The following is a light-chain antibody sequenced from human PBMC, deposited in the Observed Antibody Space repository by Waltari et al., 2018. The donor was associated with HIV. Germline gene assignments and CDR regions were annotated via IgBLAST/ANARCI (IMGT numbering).Light chain of an antibody. V-gene: IGLV2-11*01. CDR3: CSYAGSYTWV. J-gene: IGLJ3*02. CDR2: DVT. CDR1: SSDVSHYNY. Sequence: QSALTQPRSVSGSPGQSVTISCTGTSSDVSHYNYVSWYQQPPGNAPTLMIDDVTKRPSGVPDRFSGSKSGNTASLTIAGLLAEDEADYYCCSYAGSYTWVFGGGTKLTVV.